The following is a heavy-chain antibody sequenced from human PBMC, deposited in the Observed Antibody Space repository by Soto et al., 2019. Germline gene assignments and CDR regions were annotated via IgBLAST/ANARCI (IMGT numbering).Heavy chain of an antibody. V-gene: IGHV4-38-2*01. D-gene: IGHD3-10*01. CDR3: ARGPSYYYGSGSYIFDY. Sequence: SETLSLTCAVYGYSISSGYYLGWILQPPWKGLEWIGSIYHSGSTYYNPSLKSRVTISVDTSKNQFSLKLSSVTAADTAVYYCARGPSYYYGSGSYIFDYWGQGTLVTVS. CDR2: IYHSGST. CDR1: GYSISSGYY. J-gene: IGHJ4*02.